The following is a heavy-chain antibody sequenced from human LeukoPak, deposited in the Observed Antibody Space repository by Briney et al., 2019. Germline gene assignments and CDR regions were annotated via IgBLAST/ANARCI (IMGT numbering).Heavy chain of an antibody. J-gene: IGHJ4*02. CDR1: GGSFSGYY. CDR2: IYTSGST. V-gene: IGHV4-4*07. CDR3: ARAGGGYCTNGVCQYYFDY. Sequence: SETLSLTCTVYGGSFSGYYWSWIRQPAGRGLEWIGRIYTSGSTNYNPSLKSRVTISVDTSKNQFSLKLSSVTAADTAVYYCARAGGGYCTNGVCQYYFDYWGQGTLVTVSS. D-gene: IGHD2-8*01.